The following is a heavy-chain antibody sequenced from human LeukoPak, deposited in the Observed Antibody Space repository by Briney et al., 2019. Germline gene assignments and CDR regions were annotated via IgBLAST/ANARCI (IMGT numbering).Heavy chain of an antibody. D-gene: IGHD2-15*01. V-gene: IGHV1-69*04. CDR2: IIPILGIA. CDR1: GGTFSSYA. Sequence: ASVKVSCKASGGTFSSYAISWVRQAPGQGLEWMGRIIPILGIANYAQKFQGRVTITADKSTSTAYMVLSSLRSEDTAVYYCARAGSGLDYWGQGTLVTVSS. CDR3: ARAGSGLDY. J-gene: IGHJ4*02.